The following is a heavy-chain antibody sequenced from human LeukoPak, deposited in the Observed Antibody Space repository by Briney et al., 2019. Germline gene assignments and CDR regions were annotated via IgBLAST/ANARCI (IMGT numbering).Heavy chain of an antibody. CDR2: IIPIFGTA. Sequence: SVKVSCKASGGTFSSYAVSWVRQAPGQGLEWMGRIIPIFGTANYAQKFQGRVSITTDESTSTAYMELSSLRSEDTAVYYCARMRDDYGLNWGQGTLVTVSS. CDR3: ARMRDDYGLN. CDR1: GGTFSSYA. V-gene: IGHV1-69*05. D-gene: IGHD4-17*01. J-gene: IGHJ4*02.